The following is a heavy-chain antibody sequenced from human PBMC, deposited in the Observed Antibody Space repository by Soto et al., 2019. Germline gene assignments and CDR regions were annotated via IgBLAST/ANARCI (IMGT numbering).Heavy chain of an antibody. Sequence: PGGSLRLSCAASGFTFSDYYMSWIRQAPGKGLEWVSYISSSSSYTNYADSVKGRFTISRDNAKNSLYLQMNSLRAEDTAVYYCARKQGYCSSTSCGGMDVWGQGTTVTVSS. V-gene: IGHV3-11*06. CDR3: ARKQGYCSSTSCGGMDV. J-gene: IGHJ6*02. CDR1: GFTFSDYY. D-gene: IGHD2-2*01. CDR2: ISSSSSYT.